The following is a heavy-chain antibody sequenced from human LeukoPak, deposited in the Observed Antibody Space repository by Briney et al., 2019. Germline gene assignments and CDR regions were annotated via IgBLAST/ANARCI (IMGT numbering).Heavy chain of an antibody. D-gene: IGHD3-10*01. CDR1: GFTFSSYG. CDR2: ISYDGSNK. Sequence: GRPLRLSCAASGFTFSSYGMHWVRQAPGKGLEWVAVISYDGSNKYYADSVKGRFTISRDNSKNTLNLQMNSLRAEDTAVYYCAKDSHYYGSGSYYKNWFDPWGQGTLVTVSS. CDR3: AKDSHYYGSGSYYKNWFDP. V-gene: IGHV3-30*18. J-gene: IGHJ5*02.